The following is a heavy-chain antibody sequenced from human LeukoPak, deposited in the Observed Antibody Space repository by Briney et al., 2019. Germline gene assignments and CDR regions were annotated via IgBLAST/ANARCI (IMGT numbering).Heavy chain of an antibody. CDR3: ARVITMVRGVIILAYYFDY. V-gene: IGHV3-66*01. CDR1: RFTVSNNY. CDR2: IYSGGST. D-gene: IGHD3-10*01. Sequence: PGGSLRLSCAASRFTVSNNYISWVRQAPGKGLEWVSVIYSGGSTYYADSVKGRFTISRDNSKNTLYLQMNSLRAEDTAVYYCARVITMVRGVIILAYYFDYWGQGTLVTVSS. J-gene: IGHJ4*02.